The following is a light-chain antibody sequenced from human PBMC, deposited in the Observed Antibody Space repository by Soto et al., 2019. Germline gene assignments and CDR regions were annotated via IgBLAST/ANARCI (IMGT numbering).Light chain of an antibody. CDR1: QSVSSSE. CDR3: QQYYSSPRT. Sequence: EIVLTQSPDTVSLSPGEGATLSCRASQSVSSSELAWYQQKPGQVPRLLIYGASRRATGVSDRFSGSGSGTDFSLTISRLEPEDFAVYYCQQYYSSPRTFGHGTKVEIK. V-gene: IGKV3-20*01. J-gene: IGKJ1*01. CDR2: GAS.